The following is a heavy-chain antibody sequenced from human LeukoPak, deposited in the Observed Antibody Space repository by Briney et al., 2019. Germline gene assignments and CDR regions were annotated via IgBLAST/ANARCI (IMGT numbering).Heavy chain of an antibody. CDR3: ATTDKNRYYINV. V-gene: IGHV4-59*12. J-gene: IGHJ6*01. CDR2: MYYSGTT. Sequence: SSETLSLTCTVSGNSINIYSWNWIRQSPEKGLEWIAYMYYSGTTNYNPSLENRAAISLDLFRHQFSLRLSSVTAADTAVYFCATTDKNRYYINVWGPGTTVIVSS. CDR1: GNSINIYS. D-gene: IGHD2-21*01.